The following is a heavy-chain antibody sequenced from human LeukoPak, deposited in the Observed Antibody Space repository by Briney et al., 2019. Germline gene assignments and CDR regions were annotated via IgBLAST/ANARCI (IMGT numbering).Heavy chain of an antibody. D-gene: IGHD4-17*01. V-gene: IGHV3-21*01. CDR2: ISSSSSYI. CDR3: ARVNYGDIYYYYYYMDV. CDR1: GFTFSSYS. Sequence: PGGSLRLSXAASGFTFSSYSMNWVRQAPGKGLEWVSSISSSSSYIYYADSVKGRFTISRDNAKNSLYLQMNSLRAEDTAVYYCARVNYGDIYYYYYYMDVWGKGTTVTVSS. J-gene: IGHJ6*03.